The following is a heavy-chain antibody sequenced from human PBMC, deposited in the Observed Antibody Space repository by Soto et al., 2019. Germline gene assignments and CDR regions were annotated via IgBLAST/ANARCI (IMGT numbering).Heavy chain of an antibody. D-gene: IGHD5-12*01. CDR1: GYTFSSYW. Sequence: VESLKISCKGSGYTFSSYWIAWVRQLPGKGLEWMGIIYPGDSDTRKSPPFQGQVTMSADKSISTAYLQWSSLKASDTAMYYCARAPGLVANYGMDVWGQGTTVTVSS. CDR2: IYPGDSDT. CDR3: ARAPGLVANYGMDV. J-gene: IGHJ6*02. V-gene: IGHV5-51*01.